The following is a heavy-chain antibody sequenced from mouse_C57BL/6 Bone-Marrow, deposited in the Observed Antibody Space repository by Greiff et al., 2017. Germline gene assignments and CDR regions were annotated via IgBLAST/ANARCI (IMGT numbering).Heavy chain of an antibody. CDR3: ASSYGSSGGYYYAMDY. J-gene: IGHJ4*01. CDR2: ISNGGGST. Sequence: DVMLVESGGGLVQPGGSLKLSCAASGFTFSDYYMYWVRQTPEKRLEWVAYISNGGGSTYYPDTVKGRFTISRDNAKNTLYLQMSRLKSEDTAMYYCASSYGSSGGYYYAMDYWGQGTSVTVSS. D-gene: IGHD1-1*01. V-gene: IGHV5-12*01. CDR1: GFTFSDYY.